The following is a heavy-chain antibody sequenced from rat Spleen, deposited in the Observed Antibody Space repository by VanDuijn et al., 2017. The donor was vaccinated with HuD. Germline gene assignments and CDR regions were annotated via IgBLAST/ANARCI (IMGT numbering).Heavy chain of an antibody. CDR2: ITNTGGSI. D-gene: IGHD1-12*02. Sequence: EVQLVESGGGLVQPGRSLKLPCVASGFTFNNYWMSWIRQAPGKGLEWVASITNTGGSIYYPDSVKGRFTISRDNAQNTLYLQMNSLRSEDTATYYCTRSPGDGSYYSFDYWGQGVMVTVSS. CDR3: TRSPGDGSYYSFDY. V-gene: IGHV5-31*01. J-gene: IGHJ2*01. CDR1: GFTFNNYW.